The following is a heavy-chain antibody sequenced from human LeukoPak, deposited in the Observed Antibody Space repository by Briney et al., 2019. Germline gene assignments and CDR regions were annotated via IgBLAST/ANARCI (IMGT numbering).Heavy chain of an antibody. CDR3: AKDRDGSIAVAGTWDY. Sequence: GGSLRLSCAASGFTFSSYAMSWVRQAPGKGLEWVSAISGSGGSTYYADSVKGRFTISRDNSKNTLYLQMNSLRAEDTAVYYCAKDRDGSIAVAGTWDYWGQGTLVTVSS. CDR1: GFTFSSYA. J-gene: IGHJ4*02. CDR2: ISGSGGST. V-gene: IGHV3-23*01. D-gene: IGHD6-19*01.